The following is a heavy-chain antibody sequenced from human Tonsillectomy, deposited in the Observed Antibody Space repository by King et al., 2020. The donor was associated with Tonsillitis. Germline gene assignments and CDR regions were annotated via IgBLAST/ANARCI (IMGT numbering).Heavy chain of an antibody. CDR3: AGGAAAAGTFAMDV. CDR2: ISSSSQYI. CDR1: GITFSTYS. D-gene: IGHD6-13*01. J-gene: IGHJ6*02. V-gene: IGHV3-21*01. Sequence: DVQLVESGGGLVKPGGSLRLSCAASGITFSTYSMNWVRQAPGKGLEWVSSISSSSQYIYYADSVKGRFTISRDNAKNSLFLQMNSLRVEDTAVYYCAGGAAAAGTFAMDVWGQGTTVTVSS.